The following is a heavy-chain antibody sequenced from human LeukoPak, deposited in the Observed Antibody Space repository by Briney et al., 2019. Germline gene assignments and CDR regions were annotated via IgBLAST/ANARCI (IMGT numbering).Heavy chain of an antibody. D-gene: IGHD1-26*01. CDR2: IYSGGST. J-gene: IGHJ6*02. Sequence: GGSLRLSCAASGFTVSSSYMSWVRQAPGKGLEWVSVIYSGGSTYYADSVKGRFTISRDNSKNTLYLQMNSLRVEDTAVYYCARSGWDYYGLDVWGQGTLVTVSS. V-gene: IGHV3-66*02. CDR3: ARSGWDYYGLDV. CDR1: GFTVSSSY.